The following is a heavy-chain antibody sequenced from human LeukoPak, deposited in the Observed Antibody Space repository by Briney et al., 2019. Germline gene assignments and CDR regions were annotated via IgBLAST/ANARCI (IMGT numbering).Heavy chain of an antibody. J-gene: IGHJ4*02. V-gene: IGHV3-23*01. Sequence: GGSLRLSCAASGFTFSSYAMSWVRQAPGKGLEWVSAISGSGGSTYYADSVKGRFTISRDNSKNTLYLQMNSLRAEDTAVYYCAKVGMGYDILPGYYDYWGQGTLVTVSS. D-gene: IGHD3-9*01. CDR2: ISGSGGST. CDR1: GFTFSSYA. CDR3: AKVGMGYDILPGYYDY.